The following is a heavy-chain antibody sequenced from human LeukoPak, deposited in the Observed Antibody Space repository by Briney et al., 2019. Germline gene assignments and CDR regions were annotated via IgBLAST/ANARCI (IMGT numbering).Heavy chain of an antibody. V-gene: IGHV3-66*01. CDR2: IYSGGST. CDR1: GFTVSSNY. J-gene: IGHJ4*02. CDR3: ARDRGNSIVGADFDS. D-gene: IGHD1-26*01. Sequence: PGGSLRLSCAASGFTVSSNYMSWVRQAPGKGLEWVSVIYSGGSTYYADSVKGRFTISRDNAKNSIYLQMNSLRVEDTAVYYCARDRGNSIVGADFDSWGQGTLLTVSS.